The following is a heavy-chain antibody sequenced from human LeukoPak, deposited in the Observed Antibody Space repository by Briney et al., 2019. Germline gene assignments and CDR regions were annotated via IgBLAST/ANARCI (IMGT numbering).Heavy chain of an antibody. J-gene: IGHJ3*02. V-gene: IGHV3-7*03. CDR1: GFTFRRYW. CDR3: AKDTTSSWAANRGAAFDI. Sequence: GSLSLFCTGSGFTFRRYWMGWVRQAPGKGLERVANIEHDGSTKFYLDSVKGRFTISRDNAKNSLYLQMNSLRAEDTALYYCAKDTTSSWAANRGAAFDIWGQGTMVTVAS. CDR2: IEHDGSTK. D-gene: IGHD2-2*01.